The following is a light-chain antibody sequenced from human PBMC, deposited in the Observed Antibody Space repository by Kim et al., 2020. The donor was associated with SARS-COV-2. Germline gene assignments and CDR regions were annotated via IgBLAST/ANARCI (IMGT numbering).Light chain of an antibody. V-gene: IGKV1-17*01. CDR3: LQYTDFPWT. CDR1: QDITND. Sequence: DIQMTQSPSSLSASVGDRVSITCRASQDITNDLGWYQQKPGESPKRLIYAASNLQSGVPSRFSGSGSGTEFTLTTSSLQPEDFATYFCLQYTDFPWTFGQGTKVDIK. CDR2: AAS. J-gene: IGKJ1*01.